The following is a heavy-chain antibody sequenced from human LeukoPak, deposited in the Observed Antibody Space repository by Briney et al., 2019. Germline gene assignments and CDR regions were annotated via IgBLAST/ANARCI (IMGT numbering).Heavy chain of an antibody. CDR3: ARSGGIARGYFDY. D-gene: IGHD3-10*01. V-gene: IGHV3-23*01. CDR1: GFTFSSYA. CDR2: ISGSGGST. J-gene: IGHJ4*02. Sequence: GGSLRLSCAASGFTFSSYAMSWVRQAPGKGLEWVSAISGSGGSTYYADSVKGRFTISRDNSKNTLYLQMNSLRAEDTAVYYCARSGGIARGYFDYWGQGTLVTVSS.